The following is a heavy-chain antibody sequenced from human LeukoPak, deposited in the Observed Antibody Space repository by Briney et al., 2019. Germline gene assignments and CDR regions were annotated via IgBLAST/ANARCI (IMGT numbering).Heavy chain of an antibody. Sequence: GGSLRLSCAASGFTFSSYSMNWVRQAPGKGLEWVSSISSSSSYIYYADSVKGRFTISRDNAKNSLYLQMNSLRAEDTAVYYCARGDCYGSCSSYNHFDYWGQGTLVTVSS. CDR1: GFTFSSYS. CDR3: ARGDCYGSCSSYNHFDY. V-gene: IGHV3-21*01. J-gene: IGHJ4*02. CDR2: ISSSSSYI. D-gene: IGHD3-10*01.